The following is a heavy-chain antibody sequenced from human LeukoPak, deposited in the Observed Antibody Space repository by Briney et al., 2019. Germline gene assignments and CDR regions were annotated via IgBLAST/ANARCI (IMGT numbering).Heavy chain of an antibody. CDR1: GFTFSSYG. CDR2: IRYDGSNK. Sequence: GGSLRLSCAASGFTFSSYGMHWVRQAPGKGLEWVAFIRYDGSNKYYADSVKGRFTISRDNSKNTLYLQMNSLRAEDTAVYYCAKDGYSSSSGFDYWGQGTLVTVSS. CDR3: AKDGYSSSSGFDY. D-gene: IGHD6-6*01. J-gene: IGHJ4*02. V-gene: IGHV3-30*02.